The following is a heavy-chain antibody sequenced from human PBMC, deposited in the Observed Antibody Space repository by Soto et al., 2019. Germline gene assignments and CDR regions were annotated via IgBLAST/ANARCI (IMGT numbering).Heavy chain of an antibody. D-gene: IGHD2-2*01. Sequence: SVKVSCKASGGTFSSYAISWVRQAPGQGNEWKGGIIPIFGTANYAQKFQGRVTITADESTSTAYMELSSLRSEDTAVYYCARAVVVPAARAVYYYYGMDVWGQGTTVTVSS. V-gene: IGHV1-69*13. CDR2: IIPIFGTA. J-gene: IGHJ6*02. CDR1: GGTFSSYA. CDR3: ARAVVVPAARAVYYYYGMDV.